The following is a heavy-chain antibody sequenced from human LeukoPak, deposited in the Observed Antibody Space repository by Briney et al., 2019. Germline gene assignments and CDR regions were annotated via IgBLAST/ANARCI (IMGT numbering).Heavy chain of an antibody. CDR1: GGSINSSSYY. J-gene: IGHJ3*02. CDR3: ASVGSGSPNDAFDI. V-gene: IGHV4-61*05. CDR2: IYYSGST. Sequence: PSETLSLTCTVSGGSINSSSYYWGWIRQPPGKGLEWIGYIYYSGSTNYNPSLKSRVTISVDTSKNQFSLKLSSVTAADTAVYYCASVGSGSPNDAFDIWGQGTMVTVSS. D-gene: IGHD3-10*01.